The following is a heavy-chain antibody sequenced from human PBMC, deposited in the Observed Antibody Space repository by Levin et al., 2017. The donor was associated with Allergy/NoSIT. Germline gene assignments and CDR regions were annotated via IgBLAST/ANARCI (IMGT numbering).Heavy chain of an antibody. CDR3: ARVVGLLWFREFWFDP. D-gene: IGHD3-10*01. CDR2: TRNKANSYTT. V-gene: IGHV3-72*01. Sequence: PGGSLRLSCAASGFTFSDHYMDWVRQAPGKGLEWVGRTRNKANSYTTEYAASVKGRFTISRDDSKNSLYLQMNSLKTEDTAVYYCARVVGLLWFREFWFDPWGQGTLVTVSS. CDR1: GFTFSDHY. J-gene: IGHJ5*02.